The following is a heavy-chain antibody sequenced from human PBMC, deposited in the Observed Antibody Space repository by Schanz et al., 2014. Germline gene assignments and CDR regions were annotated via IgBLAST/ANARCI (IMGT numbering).Heavy chain of an antibody. CDR1: GFTFRSYA. CDR2: ISGSGDHT. D-gene: IGHD2-21*02. V-gene: IGHV3-23*01. J-gene: IGHJ4*02. Sequence: EVQLLESGGGLIQPGGSLRLSCAASGFTFRSYAMSWVRQAPGKGLEWVSVISGSGDHTHYADSVKGRFTISRDTAGNTLYLQMNSLTGEDTAVYYCAKDGAPSPLGCFGGYCYSGGADYWGQGTLVTVSS. CDR3: AKDGAPSPLGCFGGYCYSGGADY.